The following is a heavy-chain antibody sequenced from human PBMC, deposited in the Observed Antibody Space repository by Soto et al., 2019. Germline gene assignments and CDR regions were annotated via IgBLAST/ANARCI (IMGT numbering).Heavy chain of an antibody. V-gene: IGHV3-21*01. J-gene: IGHJ2*01. CDR2: ISSSSSYI. CDR3: ASGGAPRIYWYFDL. Sequence: GGSLRLSCAASGFTFSSYSMNWVRQAPGKGLEWVSSISSSSSYIYYADSVKGRFTISRDNAKNSLYLQMNSLRADDTALYYCASGGAPRIYWYFDLWGRGTLVTVSS. CDR1: GFTFSSYS. D-gene: IGHD3-3*01.